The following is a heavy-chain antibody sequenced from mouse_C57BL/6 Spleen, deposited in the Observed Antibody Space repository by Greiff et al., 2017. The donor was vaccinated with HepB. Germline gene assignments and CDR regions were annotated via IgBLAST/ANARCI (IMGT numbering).Heavy chain of an antibody. CDR3: ARGTGNLSFAY. Sequence: EVQLQQSGPELVKPGASVKISCKASGYTFTDYYMNWVKQSHGKSLEWIGDINPNNGGTSYNQKLKGKATLTVDKSSSTAYMELRSLTSEDSAVYYCARGTGNLSFAYWGQGTLVTVSA. V-gene: IGHV1-26*01. CDR1: GYTFTDYY. D-gene: IGHD4-1*01. CDR2: INPNNGGT. J-gene: IGHJ3*01.